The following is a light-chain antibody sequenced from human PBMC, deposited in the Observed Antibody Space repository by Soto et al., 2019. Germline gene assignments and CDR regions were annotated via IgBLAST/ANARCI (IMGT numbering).Light chain of an antibody. V-gene: IGLV2-14*01. CDR3: SSYRSGSTI. J-gene: IGLJ2*01. Sequence: QSALTQPASVSGSPGQSITFSCTGTSSDVGGHNDVSWYQQYPGKAPKLMIYDVSNRPSGVSNRFSGSKSGNTASLTISGLQAEDEADYYCSSYRSGSTIFGGGTKLTVL. CDR1: SSDVGGHND. CDR2: DVS.